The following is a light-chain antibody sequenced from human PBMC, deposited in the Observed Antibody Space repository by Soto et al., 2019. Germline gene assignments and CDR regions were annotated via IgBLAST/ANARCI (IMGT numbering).Light chain of an antibody. CDR2: DVS. J-gene: IGLJ1*01. CDR1: SRDVGGYNY. Sequence: QSALTQAASVSGSPGQSITISCTGTSRDVGGYNYVSWYQQHPGKAPKLMIYDVSNRPSGVSNRFSGSKSGNTASLTIPGLQTEDEADYYCSSYTSSSTRLYVFGTGTKLTVL. CDR3: SSYTSSSTRLYV. V-gene: IGLV2-14*03.